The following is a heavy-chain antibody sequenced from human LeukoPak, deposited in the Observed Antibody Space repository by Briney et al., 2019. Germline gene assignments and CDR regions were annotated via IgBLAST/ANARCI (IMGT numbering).Heavy chain of an antibody. CDR3: ARDLNWETY. Sequence: GGSLRLSCAASGFTFDDYGTSWVRQAPGKGLEWVSGLNRNGDITGYADSVKGRFIISRDNAKNSLYLQMNSLRAEDTAVYYCARDLNWETYWGQGTLVSVSS. D-gene: IGHD7-27*01. CDR1: GFTFDDYG. J-gene: IGHJ4*02. V-gene: IGHV3-20*04. CDR2: LNRNGDIT.